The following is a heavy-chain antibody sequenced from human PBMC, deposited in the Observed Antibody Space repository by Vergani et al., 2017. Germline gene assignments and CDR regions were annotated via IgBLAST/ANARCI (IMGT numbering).Heavy chain of an antibody. D-gene: IGHD5-24*01. CDR1: GYTFGHFD. V-gene: IGHV3-30*02. J-gene: IGHJ6*02. CDR3: AKKRGSLYYYGVDV. Sequence: QEQLLQSGGGVVQPGGSLRLSCIGSGYTFGHFDMHWVRQAPGKGLAWVAFIRYDGSNPQYIDSVKGRFTISRDNSKDTLFLQMNGLRPEDTGTYFCAKKRGSLYYYGVDVWGQGILVTVSS. CDR2: IRYDGSNP.